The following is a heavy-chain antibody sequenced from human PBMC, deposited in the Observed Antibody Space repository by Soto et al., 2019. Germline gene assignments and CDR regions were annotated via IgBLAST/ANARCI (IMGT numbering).Heavy chain of an antibody. Sequence: PSQTLSLTCAISGDSVSRNSAAWNWIRQSPSRGLEWLGRTYYRSKWYNDYAVSVKSRITINPDTSKNQFSLQLNSVTPEDTAVYYCARAKPGIVAAGINAFDIWGQGTMVTVSS. CDR1: GDSVSRNSAA. J-gene: IGHJ3*02. V-gene: IGHV6-1*01. D-gene: IGHD6-13*01. CDR3: ARAKPGIVAAGINAFDI. CDR2: TYYRSKWYN.